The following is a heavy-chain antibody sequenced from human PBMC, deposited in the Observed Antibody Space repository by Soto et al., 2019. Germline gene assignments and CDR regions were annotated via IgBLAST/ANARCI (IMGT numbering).Heavy chain of an antibody. CDR3: TTDSVLDIVATITDY. CDR2: IKSKTDGGTT. V-gene: IGHV3-15*01. Sequence: GGSLRLSCAASGFTFSNAWMSWVRQAPGKGLEWVGRIKSKTDGGTTDYAAPVKGRFTISRDDSKNTLYLQMNSLKTEDTAVYYCTTDSVLDIVATITDYWGQGTLVPVSS. D-gene: IGHD5-12*01. CDR1: GFTFSNAW. J-gene: IGHJ4*02.